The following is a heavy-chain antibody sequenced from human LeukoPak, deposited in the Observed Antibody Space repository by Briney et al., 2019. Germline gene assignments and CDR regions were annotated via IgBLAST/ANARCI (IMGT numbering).Heavy chain of an antibody. D-gene: IGHD4-11*01. CDR2: IWYDGTNI. CDR1: GLILSSYG. Sequence: GGSLRLSRAASGLILSSYGIHWVRQAPGKGLEWVAVIWYDGTNIYYGDSVKGRFSIYRDNSKNSVYLQMDSLRAEDTAVYYCARDAGGAFGNYVNYFDYWGQGTLVTVSS. J-gene: IGHJ4*02. V-gene: IGHV3-33*01. CDR3: ARDAGGAFGNYVNYFDY.